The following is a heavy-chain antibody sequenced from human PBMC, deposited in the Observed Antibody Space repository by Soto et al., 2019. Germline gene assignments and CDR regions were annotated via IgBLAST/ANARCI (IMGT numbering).Heavy chain of an antibody. D-gene: IGHD3-10*01. J-gene: IGHJ6*02. CDR3: ARESRITMVRGVYYYYGMDV. CDR2: IYYSGST. CDR1: GGSISSYY. V-gene: IGHV4-59*12. Sequence: SETLSLTCTVSGGSISSYYWSWIRQPPGKGLEWIGYIYYSGSTHYNPSLKSRVTISVDTSKNQFSLKPSSVTAADTAVYYCARESRITMVRGVYYYYGMDVWGQGTTVTVSS.